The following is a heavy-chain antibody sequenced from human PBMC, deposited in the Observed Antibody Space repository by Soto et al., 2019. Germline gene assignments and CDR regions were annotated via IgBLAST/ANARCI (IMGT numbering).Heavy chain of an antibody. CDR3: AKNGQPPYYYYGLDV. J-gene: IGHJ6*02. D-gene: IGHD2-8*01. CDR1: GYTFTRYG. CDR2: ISGYNGDT. V-gene: IGHV1-18*01. Sequence: QGHLVQSGAEVKKPGTSVKVSCKASGYTFTRYGISWVRQAPGQGLEWMGWISGYNGDTNYAQNLKGRVTMTIDTYTSTAYMELRSLTSDDTAVYYCAKNGQPPYYYYGLDVWGQGTTVTVSS.